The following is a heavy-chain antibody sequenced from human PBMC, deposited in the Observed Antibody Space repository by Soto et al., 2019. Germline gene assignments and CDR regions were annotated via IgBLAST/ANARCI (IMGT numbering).Heavy chain of an antibody. CDR2: INWNSGSI. Sequence: GGSLRLSCAASGFTFDDYAMHWVRQVPGKGLEWVSGINWNSGSIGYGDSVKGRFAISRDNAKNSLHLQMNSLSAEDTAFYYCVKDESIDWYSGHFRHWGQGTLVTVSS. CDR3: VKDESIDWYSGHFRH. J-gene: IGHJ1*01. V-gene: IGHV3-9*01. CDR1: GFTFDDYA. D-gene: IGHD1-26*01.